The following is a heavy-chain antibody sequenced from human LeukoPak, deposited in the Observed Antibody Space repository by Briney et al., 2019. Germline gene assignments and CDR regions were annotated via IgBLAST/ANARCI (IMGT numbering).Heavy chain of an antibody. D-gene: IGHD3-16*01. CDR3: AKNGGPHGMDV. V-gene: IGHV3-7*01. CDR2: IKQDGTEK. J-gene: IGHJ6*02. CDR1: GFTFSSYC. Sequence: GGSLRLSCAASGFTFSSYCMNWVRQAPGKGLEWVANIKQDGTEKYYMDSVKGRFSISRDNAKNSLYLQMNALRAEDTAVYYCAKNGGPHGMDVWGQGTTVTVSS.